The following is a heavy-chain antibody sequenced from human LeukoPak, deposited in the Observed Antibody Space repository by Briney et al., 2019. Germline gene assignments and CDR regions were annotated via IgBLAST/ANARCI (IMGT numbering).Heavy chain of an antibody. J-gene: IGHJ5*02. V-gene: IGHV4-39*01. CDR2: IYYSGST. D-gene: IGHD6-19*01. CDR3: ARQPSSGWLYNWFDP. CDR1: GGSISSSSYY. Sequence: PSETLSLTCTVFGGSISSSSYYWGWIRQPPGKGLEWIGSIYYSGSTYYNPSLKSRVTISVDTSKNQFSLKLSSVTAADTSVYYCARQPSSGWLYNWFDPWGQGTLVTVSS.